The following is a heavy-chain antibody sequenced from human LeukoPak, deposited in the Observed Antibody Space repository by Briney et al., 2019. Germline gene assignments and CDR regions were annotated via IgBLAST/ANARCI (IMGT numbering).Heavy chain of an antibody. D-gene: IGHD3-16*01. CDR1: GGSISSSSYY. CDR2: IYYSGST. CDR3: ARISYGYFQH. J-gene: IGHJ1*01. Sequence: SETLSLTCTVSGGSISSSSYYWGWIRQPRGKGLEWIGSIYYSGSTYYNPAIKSRITISVDTSKNQFSLKLSSVTAADTAVYYCARISYGYFQHWGQGTLVTLSS. V-gene: IGHV4-39*01.